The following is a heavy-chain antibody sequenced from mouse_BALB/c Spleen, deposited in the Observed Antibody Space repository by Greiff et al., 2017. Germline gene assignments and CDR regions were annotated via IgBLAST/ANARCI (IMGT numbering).Heavy chain of an antibody. CDR2: ISSGSSTI. Sequence: DVKLVESGGGLVQPGGSRKLSCAASGFTFSSFGMHWVRQAPEKGLEWVAYISSGSSTIYYADTVKGRFTISRDNPKNTLFLQMTSLRSEDTAMYYCARSYDGYHFYYAMDYWGQGTSVTVSS. V-gene: IGHV5-17*02. J-gene: IGHJ4*01. CDR1: GFTFSSFG. CDR3: ARSYDGYHFYYAMDY. D-gene: IGHD2-3*01.